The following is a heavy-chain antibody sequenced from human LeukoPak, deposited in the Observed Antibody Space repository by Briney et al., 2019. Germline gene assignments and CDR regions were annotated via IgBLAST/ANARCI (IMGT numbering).Heavy chain of an antibody. CDR1: GGSISSSSYY. V-gene: IGHV4-39*01. D-gene: IGHD3-22*01. J-gene: IGHJ1*01. CDR2: ICYSGST. CDR3: ARHSPDYYDPGGIQH. Sequence: SETLSLTCTVSGGSISSSSYYWGWIRQPPGKGLEWIGSICYSGSTYYNPSLKSRVTISVDTSKNQFSLKLSSVTAADTAVYYCARHSPDYYDPGGIQHWGQGTLVTVSS.